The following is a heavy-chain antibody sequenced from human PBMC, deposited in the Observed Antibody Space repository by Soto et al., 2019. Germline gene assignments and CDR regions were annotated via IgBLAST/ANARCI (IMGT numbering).Heavy chain of an antibody. Sequence: GASVKVSCKASGYTLTSYDINWVRQATGQGLEWMGRMNLNSGNTVYAQKFQGRVTMTRNTSISTAYMELNSLRSDDTAVYYCAIGLHRTNDVCHDYWGHGTLVTVSS. CDR3: AIGLHRTNDVCHDY. CDR2: MNLNSGNT. CDR1: GYTLTSYD. J-gene: IGHJ4*01. D-gene: IGHD2-8*01. V-gene: IGHV1-8*01.